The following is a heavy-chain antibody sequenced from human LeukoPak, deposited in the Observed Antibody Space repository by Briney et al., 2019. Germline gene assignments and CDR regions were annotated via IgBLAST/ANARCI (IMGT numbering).Heavy chain of an antibody. CDR1: GFTVSSNY. CDR3: ARGEPVTTFDS. D-gene: IGHD1-1*01. CDR2: LYSGGTT. Sequence: GGSLRLSCAASGFTVSSNYMSWVRQAPGKGLEWVSVLYSGGTTYYTDSVKGRFTIYRDKSKNTLYLKTDNQRAEDPAVYYCARGEPVTTFDSWGQGTLVTVSS. J-gene: IGHJ4*02. V-gene: IGHV3-66*01.